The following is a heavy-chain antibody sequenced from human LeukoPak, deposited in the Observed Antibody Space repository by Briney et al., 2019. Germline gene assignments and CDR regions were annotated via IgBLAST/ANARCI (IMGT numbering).Heavy chain of an antibody. Sequence: PGGSLRLSCAASGFTFSSYSMNWVRQAPGKGLEWVSSISSSSSYIYYADSMKGRFTISRDNAKNSLYLQMNSLRAEDTAVYYCAKVDNWFVFLTKDPWGQGTLVTVSS. CDR3: AKVDNWFVFLTKDP. V-gene: IGHV3-21*01. CDR1: GFTFSSYS. J-gene: IGHJ5*02. CDR2: ISSSSSYI. D-gene: IGHD1-20*01.